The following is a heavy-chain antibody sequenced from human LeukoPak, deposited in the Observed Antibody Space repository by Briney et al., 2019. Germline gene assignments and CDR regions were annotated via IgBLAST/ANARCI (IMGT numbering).Heavy chain of an antibody. CDR3: ARRNYDIFAFGI. CDR2: IYHSGST. V-gene: IGHV4-38-2*02. CDR1: GYSISSGYY. D-gene: IGHD3-22*01. J-gene: IGHJ3*02. Sequence: SETLSLTCTVSGYSISSGYYWGWIRQPPGKGLEWIGSIYHSGSTYYNPSLKSRVTISVDTSKNQFSLKLSSVTAADTAVYYCARRNYDIFAFGIWGQGTMVTVSS.